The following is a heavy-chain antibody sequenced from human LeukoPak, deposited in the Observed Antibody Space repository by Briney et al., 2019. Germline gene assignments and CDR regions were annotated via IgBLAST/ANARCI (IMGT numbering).Heavy chain of an antibody. CDR2: INPKGGGI. CDR1: VYSFTDYY. CDR3: ARDTCDGGDCFNWFDP. Sequence: GASVNVSCKASVYSFTDYYIHWARQAPGQGLEWMGWINPKGGGINYAPEFQGRVTMTRDTSITTAYMELSSLRPDDTAMYYCARDTCDGGDCFNWFDPWGQGTLVTVSS. J-gene: IGHJ5*02. D-gene: IGHD2-21*02. V-gene: IGHV1-2*02.